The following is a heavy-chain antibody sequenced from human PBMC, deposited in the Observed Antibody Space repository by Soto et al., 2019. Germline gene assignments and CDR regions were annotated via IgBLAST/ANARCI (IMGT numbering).Heavy chain of an antibody. CDR3: ARDVYEYVCGSYRCAFDS. V-gene: IGHV1-69*06. CDR2: SIPIFGTA. J-gene: IGHJ3*02. CDR1: GGTFSSYA. D-gene: IGHD3-16*02. Sequence: GASVKVSCKASGGTFSSYAISWVRQAPGQGLEWMGGSIPIFGTANYAQKFQSRVTITADKSTSTAYMELSSLRSEDTAVYYCARDVYEYVCGSYRCAFDSWGEGRVVTVSS.